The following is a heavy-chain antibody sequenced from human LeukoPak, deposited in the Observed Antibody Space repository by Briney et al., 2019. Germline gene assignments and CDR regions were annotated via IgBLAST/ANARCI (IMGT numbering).Heavy chain of an antibody. Sequence: ASVKVSCKASGYTFTSYGISWVRQAPGQGLEWMGWISAYNGNTNYAQKFQGRVTMTRNTSISTAYMELSSLRSEDTAVYYCARADTGADAFDIWGQGTMVTVSS. D-gene: IGHD5-18*01. CDR2: ISAYNGNT. V-gene: IGHV1-18*01. J-gene: IGHJ3*02. CDR1: GYTFTSYG. CDR3: ARADTGADAFDI.